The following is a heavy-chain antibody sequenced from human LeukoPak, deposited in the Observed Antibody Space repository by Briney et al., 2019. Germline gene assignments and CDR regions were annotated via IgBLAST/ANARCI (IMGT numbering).Heavy chain of an antibody. V-gene: IGHV4-38-2*01. J-gene: IGHJ4*02. Sequence: SETLSLTCAVSGYSISSGYYWGWIRQPPGQGLEWIGSIYHSGSTYYNPSLKSRVTISVDTSKNQFSLKLSSVTAADTAVYYCARQRGIAAAGSRFDYWGQGTLVTVSS. D-gene: IGHD6-13*01. CDR3: ARQRGIAAAGSRFDY. CDR2: IYHSGST. CDR1: GYSISSGYY.